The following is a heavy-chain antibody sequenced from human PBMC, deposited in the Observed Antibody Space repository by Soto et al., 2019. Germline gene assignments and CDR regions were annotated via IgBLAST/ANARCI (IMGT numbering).Heavy chain of an antibody. CDR1: GGTFSSHA. CDR3: ASPDACLGYCSGRDV. CDR2: LIPIFGTA. Sequence: QVQLVQSGAEVKKPGSSVKVSCKASGGTFSSHAISWVRQAPGQGLEWMGGLIPIFGTANYAQKFQGRVTITADDSTNKAYMDLSSMSSEDTAVYYCASPDACLGYCSGRDVWGQGTTVTVSS. D-gene: IGHD1-26*01. J-gene: IGHJ6*02. V-gene: IGHV1-69*12.